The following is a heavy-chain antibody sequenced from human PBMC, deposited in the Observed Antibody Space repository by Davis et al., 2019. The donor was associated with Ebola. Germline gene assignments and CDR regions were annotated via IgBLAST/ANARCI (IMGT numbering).Heavy chain of an antibody. CDR2: IYSGGST. D-gene: IGHD1-7*01. CDR1: GFTFSSYA. J-gene: IGHJ4*02. V-gene: IGHV3-23*03. CDR3: AKTITGTTGGFDY. Sequence: GESLKISCAASGFTFSSYAMSWVRQAPGKGLEWVSVIYSGGSTYYADSVKGRFTISRDNAKNSLYLQMNSLRAEDTALYYCAKTITGTTGGFDYWGQGTLVTVSS.